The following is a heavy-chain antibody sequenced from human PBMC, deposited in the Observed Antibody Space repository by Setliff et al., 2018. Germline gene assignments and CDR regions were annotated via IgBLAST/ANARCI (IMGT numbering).Heavy chain of an antibody. CDR2: INSGGSST. D-gene: IGHD2-2*01. CDR3: AKFSSVPGSRFFDY. V-gene: IGHV3-23*01. CDR1: GFTFSSSS. Sequence: GGSLRLSCAASGFTFSSSSMTWVHQAPGKGLEWVSAINSGGSSTYYADSVKGRFTISRDNSKNTLYLQMNSLRAEDTAIYSCAKFSSVPGSRFFDYWGQGALVTVSS. J-gene: IGHJ4*02.